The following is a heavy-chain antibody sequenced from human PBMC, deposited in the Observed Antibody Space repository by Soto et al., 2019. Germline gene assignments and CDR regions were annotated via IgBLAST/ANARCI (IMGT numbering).Heavy chain of an antibody. D-gene: IGHD6-13*01. CDR1: GFTFSSYG. J-gene: IGHJ4*02. CDR2: ISYDGSNK. CDR3: AKEPRHSSSWFEY. V-gene: IGHV3-30*18. Sequence: GGSLRLSCAASGFTFSSYGMHWVRQAPGKGLEWVAVISYDGSNKYYADSVKGRFTISRDNSKNTLYLQMNSLRAEDTAVYYCAKEPRHSSSWFEYWGQGTLVTVSS.